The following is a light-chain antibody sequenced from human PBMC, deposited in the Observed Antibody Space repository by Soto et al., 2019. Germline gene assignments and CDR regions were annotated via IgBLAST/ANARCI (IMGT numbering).Light chain of an antibody. CDR1: QGLSTY. V-gene: IGKV1-9*01. Sequence: IQLTQSPSSLSASVGDRVTITCRASQGLSTYLAWCQQKPGTAPKLLIYAASTLQSGVPSRFSGSGSGTDFTLTISSLQPEDFATYYCQQLNSYPITFGQGTRLEIK. CDR2: AAS. CDR3: QQLNSYPIT. J-gene: IGKJ5*01.